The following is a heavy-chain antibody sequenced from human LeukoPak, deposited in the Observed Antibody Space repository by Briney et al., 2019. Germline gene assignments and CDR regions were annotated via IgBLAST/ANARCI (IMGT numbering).Heavy chain of an antibody. Sequence: GASLQISCKGSGSIFTSYWIGWVRQLPGKGLEWLGIIYPGDSDTRYSPSLQGQVTISADKSISTAYLQWSSLKASDTAMYYCARHRPAAAGYYYYYMDVWGKGTTVTVSS. CDR1: GSIFTSYW. V-gene: IGHV5-51*01. D-gene: IGHD2-2*01. CDR2: IYPGDSDT. J-gene: IGHJ6*03. CDR3: ARHRPAAAGYYYYYMDV.